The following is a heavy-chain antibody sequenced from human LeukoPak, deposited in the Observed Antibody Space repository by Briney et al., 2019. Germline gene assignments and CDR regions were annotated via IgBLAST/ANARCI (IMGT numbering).Heavy chain of an antibody. Sequence: GGSLRLSCAASGFTFSSYGMHWVRQAPGKGLEWVAVISYDGSNKYYADSVKGRFTISRDNSKNTLYLQMNSLRAEDTAVYYCAKDSYYDTGGLYYYYYYMDVWGKGTTVTVSS. CDR2: ISYDGSNK. V-gene: IGHV3-30*18. J-gene: IGHJ6*03. CDR3: AKDSYYDTGGLYYYYYYMDV. D-gene: IGHD3-22*01. CDR1: GFTFSSYG.